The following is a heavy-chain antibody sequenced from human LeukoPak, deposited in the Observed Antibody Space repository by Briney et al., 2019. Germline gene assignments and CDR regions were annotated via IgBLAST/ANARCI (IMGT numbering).Heavy chain of an antibody. Sequence: GGSLRLSCAASGFTFSSYGMSWVRQAPGKGLEWVSAISGRDSSTYYADSVKGRFTISRDNSKNTLYLQMNSLRAEDTAVYYCAKIRPPAYDIWGQGTMVTVSS. D-gene: IGHD3-3*02. CDR1: GFTFSSYG. CDR2: ISGRDSST. J-gene: IGHJ3*02. V-gene: IGHV3-23*01. CDR3: AKIRPPAYDI.